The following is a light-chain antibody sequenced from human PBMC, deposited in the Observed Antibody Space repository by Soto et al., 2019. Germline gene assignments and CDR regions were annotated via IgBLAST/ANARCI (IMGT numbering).Light chain of an antibody. J-gene: IGKJ1*01. Sequence: ENVLTQSPGTLSLSPGERVTLSCSASQDIRSHLAWYQQKPGQAPRLLIFDASSRATGIPDRFSGSGSGTDFTLSISRLEPEDFAVYYCQQYGTSPRTFGQGTRVEIK. CDR3: QQYGTSPRT. CDR2: DAS. CDR1: QDIRSH. V-gene: IGKV3-20*01.